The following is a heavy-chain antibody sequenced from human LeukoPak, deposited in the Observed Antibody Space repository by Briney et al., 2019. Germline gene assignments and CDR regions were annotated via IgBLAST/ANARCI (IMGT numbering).Heavy chain of an antibody. CDR3: ASGSYYYDSSGLDY. Sequence: GGSLRLSCAASGFTFSSYAMSWVRQAPGKGLEWVSAISGSGGSTSYAQKFQGRVTMTRDTSTSTVYVELSSLRSEDTAVYYCASGSYYYDSSGLDYWGQGTLVTVSS. D-gene: IGHD3-22*01. CDR2: ISGSGGST. J-gene: IGHJ4*02. CDR1: GFTFSSYA. V-gene: IGHV3-23*01.